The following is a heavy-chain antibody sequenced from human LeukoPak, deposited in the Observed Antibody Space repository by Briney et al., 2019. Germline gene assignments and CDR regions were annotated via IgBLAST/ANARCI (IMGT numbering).Heavy chain of an antibody. CDR2: IWYDGSGE. J-gene: IGHJ4*02. CDR1: GFTFSNYG. Sequence: ARSLRLSCAASGFTFSNYGMHGVRQAPGRGLEWVAVIWYDGSGEYYADSVKGRFTISRDNSNNTLHLQMNSLSVADTAMYYCARDISKWGRWPDYWGQGTLVTVS. V-gene: IGHV3-33*01. CDR3: ARDISKWGRWPDY. D-gene: IGHD7-27*01.